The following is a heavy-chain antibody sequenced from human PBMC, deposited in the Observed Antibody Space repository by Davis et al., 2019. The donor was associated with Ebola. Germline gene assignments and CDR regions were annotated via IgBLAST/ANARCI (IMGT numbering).Heavy chain of an antibody. J-gene: IGHJ4*02. CDR1: GGSISSSSYY. CDR3: ARGVSGYYSGYDS. CDR2: IYYSGNT. D-gene: IGHD3-22*01. Sequence: PSETLSLTCTVSGGSISSSSYYWSWIRQPPGKGLAWIGYIYYSGNTHYNPSLKSRVTISLDTSKNQFSPKLSSVTAADTAIYYCARGVSGYYSGYDSWGQGTLVTVSS. V-gene: IGHV4-61*01.